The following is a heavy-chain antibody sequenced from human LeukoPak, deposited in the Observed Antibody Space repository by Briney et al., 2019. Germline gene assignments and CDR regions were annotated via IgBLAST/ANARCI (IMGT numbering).Heavy chain of an antibody. CDR1: GGSISSYY. CDR2: IYYSGST. Sequence: SETLSLTCTVSGGSISSYYWSWIRQPPGKGLEWIGYIYYSGSTNYNPSLKSRVTISVDTSKNQFSLKLSSVTAADTAVYYCARSALYRAAAGPRDDVFDIWGQGTMVTVSS. CDR3: ARSALYRAAAGPRDDVFDI. J-gene: IGHJ3*02. D-gene: IGHD6-13*01. V-gene: IGHV4-59*08.